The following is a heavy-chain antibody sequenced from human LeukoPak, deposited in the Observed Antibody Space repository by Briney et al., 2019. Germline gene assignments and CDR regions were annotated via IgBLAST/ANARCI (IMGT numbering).Heavy chain of an antibody. Sequence: HGESLKISCKGSGYSFTSSWISWVRQMPGKGLEWMGRIDPSDSYTNYSPSFQGHVTISADKSISTAYLQWSSLRASDTAMYYCARGKLGNGNYYYGMDVWGQGTTVTVSS. CDR3: ARGKLGNGNYYYGMDV. CDR2: IDPSDSYT. CDR1: GYSFTSSW. D-gene: IGHD7-27*01. J-gene: IGHJ6*02. V-gene: IGHV5-10-1*01.